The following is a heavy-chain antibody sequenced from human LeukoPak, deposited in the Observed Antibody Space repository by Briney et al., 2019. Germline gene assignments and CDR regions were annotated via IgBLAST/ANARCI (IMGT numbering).Heavy chain of an antibody. V-gene: IGHV1-18*04. Sequence: ASVKVSCKASGYTFTSYGISWARQAPGQGLEWMGWISAYNGNTNYAQKLQGRVTMTTDTSTSTAYMELRSLRSDDTAVYYCARGSPYGSGSYPPDYWGQGTLVTVSS. CDR3: ARGSPYGSGSYPPDY. D-gene: IGHD3-10*01. CDR1: GYTFTSYG. CDR2: ISAYNGNT. J-gene: IGHJ4*02.